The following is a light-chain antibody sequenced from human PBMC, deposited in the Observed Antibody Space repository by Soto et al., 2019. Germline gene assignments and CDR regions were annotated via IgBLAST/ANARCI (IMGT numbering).Light chain of an antibody. CDR1: SSNIGGNT. CDR2: TND. CDR3: AAWDDSLSGLV. V-gene: IGLV1-44*01. Sequence: QPVLTQPPSASGTPGQRVTISCSGSSSNIGGNTVSWFQQLPGTAPKLLIYTNDQWPSGVPDRFSGSKSGTSASLAISGLQSEDEADYYCAAWDDSLSGLVFGGGTKLTVL. J-gene: IGLJ3*02.